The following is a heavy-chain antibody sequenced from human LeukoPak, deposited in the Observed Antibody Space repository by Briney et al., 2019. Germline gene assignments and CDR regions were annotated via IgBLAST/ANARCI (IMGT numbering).Heavy chain of an antibody. CDR1: GFAFRSYA. CDR2: ISYDGSNK. J-gene: IGHJ4*02. CDR3: ARGYCSGTFCYSDY. D-gene: IGHD2-2*02. Sequence: GGSLRLSCAASGFAFRSYAMHWVRQAPGKGLEWVAVISYDGSNKFHADSVKGRFSISRDNSKNTLYLQVNSLRAEDTAIYYCARGYCSGTFCYSDYWGQGTLVTVSS. V-gene: IGHV3-30-3*01.